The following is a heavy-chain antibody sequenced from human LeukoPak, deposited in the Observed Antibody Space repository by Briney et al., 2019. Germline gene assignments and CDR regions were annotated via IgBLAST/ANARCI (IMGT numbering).Heavy chain of an antibody. CDR1: GGSISGYY. CDR3: ARDCTNGVSPDGMDV. V-gene: IGHV4-59*12. Sequence: SETLSLTCTVSGGSISGYYWSWIRQPPGQGMEWIGNIYSSGSANYSPSLKSRVTISVDTSKNQFSLKLSSVTAADTAVHYCARDCTNGVSPDGMDVWGQGTTVTVSS. D-gene: IGHD2-8*01. J-gene: IGHJ6*02. CDR2: IYSSGSA.